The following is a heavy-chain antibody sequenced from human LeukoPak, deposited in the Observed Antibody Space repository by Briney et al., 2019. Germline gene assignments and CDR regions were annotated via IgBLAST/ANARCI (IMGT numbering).Heavy chain of an antibody. J-gene: IGHJ6*02. CDR2: INHSGST. CDR3: ARGRNYYYYGMDV. CDR1: GGSFSGYY. Sequence: PSETLSLTCAVYGGSFSGYYWSWIRQPPGKGLEWIGEINHSGSTNYNPSLKSRVTISVDTSKNQFSLKLNSVTAADTAVYYCARGRNYYYYGMDVWGQGTTVTVSS. V-gene: IGHV4-34*01.